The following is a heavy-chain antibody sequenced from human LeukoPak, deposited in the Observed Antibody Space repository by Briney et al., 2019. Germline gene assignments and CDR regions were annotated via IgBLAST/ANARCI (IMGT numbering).Heavy chain of an antibody. J-gene: IGHJ2*01. CDR2: VYRSGNT. CDR3: ARVKDFAYSFFDL. CDR1: GGSISQYY. Sequence: PSETLSLTCILSGGSISQYYWSWIRQPPGKGPEWIGYVYRSGNTNYNPSLKNRLTISVDTSKNHFSLNLTSVTAADTAVYYCARVKDFAYSFFDLWGRGTLVTVSS. V-gene: IGHV4-59*01.